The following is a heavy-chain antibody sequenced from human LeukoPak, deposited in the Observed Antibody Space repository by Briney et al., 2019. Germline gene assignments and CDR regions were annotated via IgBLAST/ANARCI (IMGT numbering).Heavy chain of an antibody. D-gene: IGHD4-17*01. CDR1: GFTFSSYS. CDR3: ARGYGDYGKYYFDS. V-gene: IGHV3-30-3*01. J-gene: IGHJ4*02. Sequence: PGRSLRLSCPASGFTFSSYSMHWVRQAPGKGLEWVAVISFDGSNKYYADSVKGRFTISRANAKNSLYLQMNSLRAEDTAVYYCARGYGDYGKYYFDSWGQGTLVTVSS. CDR2: ISFDGSNK.